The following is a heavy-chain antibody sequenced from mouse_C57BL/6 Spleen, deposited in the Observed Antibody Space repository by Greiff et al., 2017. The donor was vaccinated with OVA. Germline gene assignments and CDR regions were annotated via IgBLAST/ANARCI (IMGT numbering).Heavy chain of an antibody. CDR1: GFSLTSYG. J-gene: IGHJ1*03. CDR3: ARHVRDYGSSYNWYFDV. D-gene: IGHD1-1*01. CDR2: IWSDGST. Sequence: VQLKESGPGLVAPLQSLSITCTVSGFSLTSYGVHWVRQPPGKGLEWLVVIWSDGSTNYNSALKSRLSISKDNSKSQVFLKMNSLQTDDTAMYYCARHVRDYGSSYNWYFDVWGTGTTVTVSS. V-gene: IGHV2-6-1*01.